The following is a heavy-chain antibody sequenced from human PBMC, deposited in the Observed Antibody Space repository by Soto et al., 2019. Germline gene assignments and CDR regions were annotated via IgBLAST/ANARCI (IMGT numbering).Heavy chain of an antibody. J-gene: IGHJ2*01. V-gene: IGHV3-33*01. Sequence: QVQLVESGGGVVQPGRSLRLSCAASGFTFSNYGMHWVRQAPGKGLQWVAVIWFDGSNKYYEDSVEGRFTISRDNSKNTLYLQMNSLRAEDTAVYYCARDTGAVDGLNWYFDLWGRGTLVTVSS. CDR2: IWFDGSNK. CDR3: ARDTGAVDGLNWYFDL. CDR1: GFTFSNYG. D-gene: IGHD6-19*01.